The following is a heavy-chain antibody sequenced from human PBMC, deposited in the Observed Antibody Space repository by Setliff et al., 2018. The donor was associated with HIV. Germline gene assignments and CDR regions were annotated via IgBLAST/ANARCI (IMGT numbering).Heavy chain of an antibody. D-gene: IGHD6-13*01. J-gene: IGHJ6*03. CDR1: GASISTHD. Sequence: SETLSLTCTVSGASISTHDWAWIRQSPGKGPEWVGNFFQSGNTNYNPSLKSRVTISVDTANNQFSLRLTSVTAADTAVYYCARGSPGYRNFYYYMDVWDKGTTVTVSS. CDR2: FFQSGNT. CDR3: ARGSPGYRNFYYYMDV. V-gene: IGHV4-59*11.